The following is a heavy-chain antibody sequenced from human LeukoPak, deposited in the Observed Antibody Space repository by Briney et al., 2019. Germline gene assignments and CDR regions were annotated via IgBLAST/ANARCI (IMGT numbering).Heavy chain of an antibody. Sequence: GGSLRLSCAASGFTFSSYWMSWVRQAPGKGLEWVANIKQDGSEKYYVDSVKGRFTISRDNAKNSLYLQMNSLRAEDTAVYYCARVLYYYDSSGYYPADYWGQGTLVTVSS. CDR3: ARVLYYYDSSGYYPADY. J-gene: IGHJ4*02. CDR1: GFTFSSYW. D-gene: IGHD3-22*01. V-gene: IGHV3-7*01. CDR2: IKQDGSEK.